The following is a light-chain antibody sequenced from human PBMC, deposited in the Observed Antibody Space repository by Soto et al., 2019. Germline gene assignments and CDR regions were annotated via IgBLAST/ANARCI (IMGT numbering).Light chain of an antibody. J-gene: IGLJ1*01. CDR3: SSYTTSNTRQIV. CDR1: SDVGGYNY. CDR2: DVS. Sequence: QSALTQPASVSGSPGQSITISCTGTSDVGGYNYVSWYQHHPGKAPKLMIFDVSNRPSGVSNRFSGSKSGNTASLTISGLQPEDEADYYCSSYTTSNTRQIVFGTGTKLTVL. V-gene: IGLV2-14*03.